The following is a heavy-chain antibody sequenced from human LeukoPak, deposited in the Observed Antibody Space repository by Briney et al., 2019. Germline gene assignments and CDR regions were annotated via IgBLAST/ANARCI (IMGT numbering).Heavy chain of an antibody. Sequence: PGVTLRRSCAASGFTFSSYSMNWVRQAPGKGLEWISYISSGTITMYYADSVKGRFTISRDNAKNSLYLQMNGLKADDTAVYYCARDGEFDYWGQGTLVTVSS. CDR2: ISSGTITM. CDR1: GFTFSSYS. J-gene: IGHJ4*02. V-gene: IGHV3-48*01. CDR3: ARDGEFDY.